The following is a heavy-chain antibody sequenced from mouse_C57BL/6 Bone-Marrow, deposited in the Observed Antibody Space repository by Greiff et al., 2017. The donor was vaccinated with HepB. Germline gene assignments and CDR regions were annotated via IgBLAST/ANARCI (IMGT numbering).Heavy chain of an antibody. J-gene: IGHJ1*03. V-gene: IGHV1-15*01. CDR2: IDPETGGT. Sequence: QVQLQQSGAELVRPGASVTLSCKASGYTFTDYEMHWVKQTPVHGLEWIGAIDPETGGTAYNQKFKGKAILTADKSSSTAYMELRSLTSEDSAVYYCTRVATVVEGFGVWGTGTTVTVSS. CDR3: TRVATVVEGFGV. D-gene: IGHD1-1*01. CDR1: GYTFTDYE.